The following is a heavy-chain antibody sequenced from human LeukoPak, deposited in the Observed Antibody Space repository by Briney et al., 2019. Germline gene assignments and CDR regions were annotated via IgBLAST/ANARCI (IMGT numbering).Heavy chain of an antibody. D-gene: IGHD5-18*01. Sequence: ASVKVSCKASGYTFLTYGITWVRQAPGQGLEWMGWISGYNDNPHYAQKLQGRVTMTADTSTSTAYMELRSLRSDDTALYFCARGARRYSYGYYFDYWGQGTLVTVSS. CDR1: GYTFLTYG. CDR3: ARGARRYSYGYYFDY. V-gene: IGHV1-18*01. J-gene: IGHJ4*02. CDR2: ISGYNDNP.